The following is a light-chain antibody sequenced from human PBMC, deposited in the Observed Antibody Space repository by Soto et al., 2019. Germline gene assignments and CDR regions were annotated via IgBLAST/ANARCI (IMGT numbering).Light chain of an antibody. CDR2: GAS. CDR3: QEYSKSIKT. Sequence: EIVLTQSPGTLSLSPGEGATLSCRASQTVSNNYLAWYQQKHGQAPRLLIYGASSRATGIPDRFSGSGSGTDFTLTISRLEPEDIATYYCQEYSKSIKTFGQGTKVEMK. V-gene: IGKV3-20*01. CDR1: QTVSNNY. J-gene: IGKJ1*01.